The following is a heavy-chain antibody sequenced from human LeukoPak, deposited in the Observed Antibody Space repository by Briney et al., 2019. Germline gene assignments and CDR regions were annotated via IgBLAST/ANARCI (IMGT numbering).Heavy chain of an antibody. J-gene: IGHJ4*02. CDR2: MSPVTNTI. V-gene: IGHV3-48*02. CDR3: ARDRSASGNYYTYDY. Sequence: GGSLRLSCAASGFTFSSYWMSWVRQAPGKGLEWLSYMSPVTNTIYYADSVMGRFTISRDNAKNSLYLQMNSLRDEDTAVYYCARDRSASGNYYTYDYWGQGTLVTVSS. CDR1: GFTFSSYW. D-gene: IGHD3-10*01.